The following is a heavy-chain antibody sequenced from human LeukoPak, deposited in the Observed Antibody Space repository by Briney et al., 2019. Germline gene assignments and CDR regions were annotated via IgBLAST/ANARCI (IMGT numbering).Heavy chain of an antibody. CDR2: VSSSGSTI. J-gene: IGHJ4*02. CDR1: GFTFSDYY. CDR3: ARGWLPGVSGSYAH. V-gene: IGHV3-11*04. Sequence: GGSLRLSCAASGFTFSDYYMSWIRQAPGKGLEWVSYVSSSGSTIYYADSVKGRFTISRDNAKNSLYLQMNSLRAEDTAVYYCARGWLPGVSGSYAHWGQGTLVTVSS. D-gene: IGHD1-26*01.